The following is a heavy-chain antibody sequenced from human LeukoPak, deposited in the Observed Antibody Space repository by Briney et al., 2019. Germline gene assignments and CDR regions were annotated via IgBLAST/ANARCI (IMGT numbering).Heavy chain of an antibody. D-gene: IGHD3-10*01. V-gene: IGHV3-21*04. CDR2: ISSSSSYI. CDR3: AGRIGSGSYYNFPDAFDI. CDR1: GFTFNTYN. Sequence: GGSLRLSCAASGFTFNTYNMNWVRQAPGKGLEWVSSISSSSSYIYYADSVKGRFTISRDNAKNSLYLQMNSLRAEDTAVYYCAGRIGSGSYYNFPDAFDIWGQGTMVTVSS. J-gene: IGHJ3*02.